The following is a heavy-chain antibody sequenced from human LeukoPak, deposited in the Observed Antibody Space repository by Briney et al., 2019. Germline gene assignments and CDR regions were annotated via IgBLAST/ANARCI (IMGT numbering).Heavy chain of an antibody. Sequence: SETLSLTCIHSGGSLSTSQYWGWIRQPPGKGREWIGRFYTSGRTYYNPSLKSRVTISVDMSKNQFSLKLTSVTAADTAVYYCTRMPGVGGQGTLVTVSS. CDR1: GGSLSTSQY. D-gene: IGHD2-15*01. J-gene: IGHJ4*02. CDR3: TRMPGV. CDR2: FYTSGRT. V-gene: IGHV4-39*01.